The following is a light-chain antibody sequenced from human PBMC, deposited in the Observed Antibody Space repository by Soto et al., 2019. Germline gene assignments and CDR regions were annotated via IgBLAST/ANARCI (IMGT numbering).Light chain of an antibody. V-gene: IGLV2-23*02. CDR2: EVT. J-gene: IGLJ1*01. Sequence: QSALTQPASVSGSPGQSITISCSGTSSDVGTYNLVSWYQQYPGKAPRLMIYEVTKRPSGVSNRFSGSKSGNTASLTISGLQPEDAADYYCCSYAGSSSSIFGTGTKLTVL. CDR1: SSDVGTYNL. CDR3: CSYAGSSSSI.